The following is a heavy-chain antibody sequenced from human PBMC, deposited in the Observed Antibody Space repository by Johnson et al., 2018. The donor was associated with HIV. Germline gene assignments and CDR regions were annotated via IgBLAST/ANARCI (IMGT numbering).Heavy chain of an antibody. CDR2: INSDGSST. J-gene: IGHJ3*02. D-gene: IGHD1-26*01. CDR1: GFTFSSYW. CDR3: ARPEWELDGFDI. Sequence: VQLVESGGGLVQPGGSLRLSCAASGFTFSSYWMHWVRQAPGKGLVWVSRINSDGSSTSYADSVKGRLTISRDNAKNTLYLQMNSMRAEDTAVYYCARPEWELDGFDIWGQGTMVTVSS. V-gene: IGHV3-74*01.